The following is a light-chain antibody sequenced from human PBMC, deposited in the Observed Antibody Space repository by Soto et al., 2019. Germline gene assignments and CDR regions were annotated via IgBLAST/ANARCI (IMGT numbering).Light chain of an antibody. J-gene: IGLJ3*02. V-gene: IGLV2-23*02. CDR2: EVS. CDR1: SSDVGSYNL. CDR3: CSYAGSSKV. Sequence: ALTQPASVSGSPGQSITISCTGTSSDVGSYNLVSWYQQHPGKAPKLMIYEVSKRPSGVSNRFSGSKSGNTASLTISGLQAEDEADYYCCSYAGSSKVFGGGTKVTVL.